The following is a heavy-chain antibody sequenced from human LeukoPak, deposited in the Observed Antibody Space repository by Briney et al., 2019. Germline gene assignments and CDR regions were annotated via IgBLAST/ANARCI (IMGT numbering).Heavy chain of an antibody. D-gene: IGHD3-22*01. CDR2: IYYSGST. Sequence: SETLSLTCTVSGGSISSYYWSWIRQPPGKGLEWIGYIYYSGSTNYNPFLKSRVTISADTSKNQFSLKLSSVTAADTAVYYCARGKYYYDSSGSGFDYWGQGALVVVSS. V-gene: IGHV4-59*01. J-gene: IGHJ4*02. CDR3: ARGKYYYDSSGSGFDY. CDR1: GGSISSYY.